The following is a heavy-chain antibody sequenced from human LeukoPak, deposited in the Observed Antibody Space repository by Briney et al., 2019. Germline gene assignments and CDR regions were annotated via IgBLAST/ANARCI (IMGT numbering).Heavy chain of an antibody. V-gene: IGHV3-30-3*01. CDR1: GVSFTTSS. J-gene: IGHJ6*03. CDR3: AKDDSSSWYEGHYYSYYYMDV. Sequence: GGSLRLSCVALGVSFTTSSITWVRQAPGKVPDLVAIISEDGTAKYYADSVMGRFTVFRDNSKDTLSLHMNSLRAEDTAVYYCAKDDSSSWYEGHYYSYYYMDVWAKATTVTVSS. D-gene: IGHD6-13*01. CDR2: ISEDGTAK.